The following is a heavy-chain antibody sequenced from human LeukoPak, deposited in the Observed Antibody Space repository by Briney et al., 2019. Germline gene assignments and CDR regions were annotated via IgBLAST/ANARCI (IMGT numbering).Heavy chain of an antibody. V-gene: IGHV4-59*08. CDR1: GGSLSSFY. J-gene: IGHJ4*02. D-gene: IGHD2-15*01. Sequence: SETLSLTCTVSGGSLSSFYWSWFRQPAGKGLEWIGYIFYSGSTNYNPSLKSRLTISLDTSKNQFSLKLTSVTAADTAMYYCVRYCSGGSCFDYWGQGTLVTVSS. CDR2: IFYSGST. CDR3: VRYCSGGSCFDY.